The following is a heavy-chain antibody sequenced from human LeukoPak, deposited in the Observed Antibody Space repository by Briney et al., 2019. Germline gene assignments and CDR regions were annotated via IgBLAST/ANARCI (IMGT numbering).Heavy chain of an antibody. CDR1: GGTFSSYA. J-gene: IGHJ4*02. Sequence: SVKVSCKASGGTFSSYAFSWVRQAPGQGLGWMGGIIPIFGTANYAQKFQGRVTITADESTSTAYMDLSRLTSEDTAVYYCVRAPRDSSTMLDYWGQGTLVTVSS. CDR2: IIPIFGTA. V-gene: IGHV1-69*13. CDR3: VRAPRDSSTMLDY. D-gene: IGHD6-13*01.